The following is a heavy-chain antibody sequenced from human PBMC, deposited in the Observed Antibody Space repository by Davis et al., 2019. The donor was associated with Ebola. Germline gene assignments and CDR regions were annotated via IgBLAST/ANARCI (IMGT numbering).Heavy chain of an antibody. CDR1: GGTFSSYA. D-gene: IGHD2-15*01. V-gene: IGHV1-69*13. CDR3: ARVSGERYCGGGTCNILDY. CDR2: IIPIFGTA. Sequence: SVKVSCKASGGTFSSYAISWVRQAPGQGLEWMGGIIPIFGTANYAQKFQGRVTITADESTSTAYMELSSLRSEDTAVYYCARVSGERYCGGGTCNILDYWGQGTLVTVSS. J-gene: IGHJ4*02.